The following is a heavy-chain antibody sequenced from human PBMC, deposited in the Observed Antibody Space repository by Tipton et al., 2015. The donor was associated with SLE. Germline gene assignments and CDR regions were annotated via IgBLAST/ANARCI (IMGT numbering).Heavy chain of an antibody. V-gene: IGHV4-39*07. D-gene: IGHD1-26*01. Sequence: TLSLTCTVSGGSVSSSSYYWGWIRQPPGKGLEWIGSIYYTGKTYSNPSLQSRVTISLDTSKNQFSLRLSSVTAADTAAYYCARGFGGSYSDFWGQGTLVTVSS. CDR3: ARGFGGSYSDF. J-gene: IGHJ4*02. CDR2: IYYTGKT. CDR1: GGSVSSSSYY.